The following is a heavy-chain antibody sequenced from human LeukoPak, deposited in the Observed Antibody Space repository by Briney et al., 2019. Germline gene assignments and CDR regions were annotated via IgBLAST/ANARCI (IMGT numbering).Heavy chain of an antibody. CDR1: GGSISSYY. D-gene: IGHD4-23*01. V-gene: IGHV4-59*01. Sequence: PSETLSLTCTVSGGSISSYYWSWIRQPPGKGLEWIGYIYYSGSTNYNPSLKSRVTISVDTSKNQFSLKLSSVTAADTAVYYCARGQVHDYGGNPDAFDIWGQGTMVTVSS. J-gene: IGHJ3*02. CDR2: IYYSGST. CDR3: ARGQVHDYGGNPDAFDI.